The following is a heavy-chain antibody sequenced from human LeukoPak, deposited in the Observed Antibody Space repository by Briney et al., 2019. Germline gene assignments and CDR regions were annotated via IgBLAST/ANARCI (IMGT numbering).Heavy chain of an antibody. CDR1: GFTFSSYG. CDR3: AKDYPHNRPTTVVTKGPFDY. J-gene: IGHJ4*02. D-gene: IGHD4-23*01. CDR2: IVYDGSNK. V-gene: IGHV3-30*02. Sequence: GGSLRLSCAASGFTFSSYGMHWVRQAPGKGLEWVAFIVYDGSNKYYADSVKGRFTISRDNSKNTLYLQMNSLRAEDTAVYYCAKDYPHNRPTTVVTKGPFDYWGQGTLVTVSS.